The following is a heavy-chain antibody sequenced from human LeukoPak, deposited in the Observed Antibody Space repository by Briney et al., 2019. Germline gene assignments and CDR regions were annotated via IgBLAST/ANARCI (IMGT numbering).Heavy chain of an antibody. Sequence: GGSLRLSCAASGFTFSTYTMNWVRQAPGKGLKWVSSISSSSTYIYYADSVKGRFTISRDDAKRSLYLHMNSLRAEDTAVYYCARDNTAMVTDQFDYWGQGTLVTVSS. D-gene: IGHD5-18*01. CDR1: GFTFSTYT. CDR2: ISSSSTYI. CDR3: ARDNTAMVTDQFDY. V-gene: IGHV3-21*01. J-gene: IGHJ4*02.